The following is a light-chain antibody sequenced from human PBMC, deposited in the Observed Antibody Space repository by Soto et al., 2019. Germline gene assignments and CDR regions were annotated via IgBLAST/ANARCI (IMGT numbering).Light chain of an antibody. CDR1: SSDVGGYNY. CDR3: SSYTSSTTRV. Sequence: QSALTQPASVSGSPGQSITISCTGTSSDVGGYNYVSWYQQHPGKAPKLMIYDVSNRPSGFSNRFSGSKSGNTASLTISELQAEDEAVYYCSSYTSSTTRVFGGGTKVTVL. V-gene: IGLV2-14*01. J-gene: IGLJ3*02. CDR2: DVS.